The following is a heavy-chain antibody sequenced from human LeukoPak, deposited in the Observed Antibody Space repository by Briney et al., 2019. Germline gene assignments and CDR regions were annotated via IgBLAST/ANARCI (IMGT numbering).Heavy chain of an antibody. CDR3: ARFSHSSGYYQDAFDI. V-gene: IGHV4-4*07. CDR1: GGSISSDD. CDR2: GYTSGST. D-gene: IGHD3-22*01. Sequence: SETLSLTCTVSGGSISSDDWCWIRKPAGKGQDLIGRGYTSGSTSYNSSLKRRVTMSVDTSKNQFSLELSSVTAAPTAVYYCARFSHSSGYYQDAFDIWGQGTMVTVYS. J-gene: IGHJ3*02.